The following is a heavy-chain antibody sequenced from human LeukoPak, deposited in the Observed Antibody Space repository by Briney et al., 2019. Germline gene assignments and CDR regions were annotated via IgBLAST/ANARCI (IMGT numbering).Heavy chain of an antibody. CDR1: GGTFSSYA. J-gene: IGHJ5*02. Sequence: SVKVSCKASGGTFSSYAISWVRQAPGQGLEWMGRIIPILGIANYAQKFQGRVTITADKSTSTAYMELSSLRSEDTAVYYCARDQVPSIAARPWNNWFDPWGQGTLVAVSS. D-gene: IGHD6-6*01. CDR2: IIPILGIA. CDR3: ARDQVPSIAARPWNNWFDP. V-gene: IGHV1-69*04.